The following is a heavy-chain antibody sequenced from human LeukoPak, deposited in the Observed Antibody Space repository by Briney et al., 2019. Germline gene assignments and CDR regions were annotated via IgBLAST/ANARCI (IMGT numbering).Heavy chain of an antibody. CDR3: ARDRGTWNDDGFDY. Sequence: PSETLSLTCTVSGGSISSYYWSWIRQPAGKGLEWIGRIYISGSTNYNPSLKSRVTMSVDTSKNQFSLKLSSVTAADTAVYYCARDRGTWNDDGFDYWGQGTLVTVSP. CDR1: GGSISSYY. J-gene: IGHJ4*02. D-gene: IGHD1-1*01. V-gene: IGHV4-4*07. CDR2: IYISGST.